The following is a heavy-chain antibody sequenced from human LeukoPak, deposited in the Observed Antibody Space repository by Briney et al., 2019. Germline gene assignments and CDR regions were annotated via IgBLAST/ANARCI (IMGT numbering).Heavy chain of an antibody. Sequence: SQTLSLTCTVSGGSISSGGYYWSWIRQHPGKGLEWIGYIYYSGSTYYNPSLKSRVTISVDTSKNQFSLKLSSVTAADTAVYYCARTIAAYTRYYFDYWGQGTLVTVSS. D-gene: IGHD6-25*01. CDR3: ARTIAAYTRYYFDY. CDR2: IYYSGST. V-gene: IGHV4-31*03. CDR1: GGSISSGGYY. J-gene: IGHJ4*02.